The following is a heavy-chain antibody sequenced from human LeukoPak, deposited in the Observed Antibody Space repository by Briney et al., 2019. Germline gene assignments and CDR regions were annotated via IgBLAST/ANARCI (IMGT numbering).Heavy chain of an antibody. D-gene: IGHD2-21*01. V-gene: IGHV1-18*01. J-gene: IGHJ4*02. CDR1: GYTFTSYG. CDR3: ARAGFVGGYRPKTYFDY. Sequence: GASVKVSCKASGYTFTSYGISWVRQAPGQGLEWMGWISAYNGNTNYAQKLQGRVTMTTDTSTSTAYMELRSLRSDDTAVYYCARAGFVGGYRPKTYFDYWGQGTLVTVSS. CDR2: ISAYNGNT.